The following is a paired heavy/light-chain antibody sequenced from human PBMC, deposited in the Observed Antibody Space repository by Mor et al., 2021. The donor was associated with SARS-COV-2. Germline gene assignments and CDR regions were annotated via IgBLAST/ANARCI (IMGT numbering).Heavy chain of an antibody. V-gene: IGHV4-61*01. CDR2: IYYSGST. Sequence: QVQLQESGPGLMKPSETLSLTCIVSGGSVSSGSYQWSWIRQSPGKGLEWIGNIYYSGSTNYNPSLKSRVAISADTSKNQFSLKLMSVIAADTAVYYCAREGITYASGWTPVLDYWGQGIQVTVSS. J-gene: IGHJ4*02. CDR3: AREGITYASGWTPVLDY. CDR1: GGSVSSGSYQ. D-gene: IGHD6-19*01.
Light chain of an antibody. CDR1: QYVGTSY. J-gene: IGKJ1*01. Sequence: EIVLTQSPGTLSLSPGERATLSCRASQYVGTSYLAWYQQKPGQAPRLLIYGASSRATAIPDRFSGSGSGTDFTLTISGLEPEDFAVYYCQQYASSPWTFGQGSKVEIK. CDR3: QQYASSPWT. CDR2: GAS. V-gene: IGKV3-20*01.